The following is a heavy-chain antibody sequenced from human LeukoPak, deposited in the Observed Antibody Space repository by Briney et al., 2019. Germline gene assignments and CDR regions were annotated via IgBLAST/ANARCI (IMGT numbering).Heavy chain of an antibody. CDR2: IHTSGST. V-gene: IGHV4-4*07. J-gene: IGHJ5*02. D-gene: IGHD1-20*01. CDR1: GGSISSYY. Sequence: SETLSLTCTVSGGSISSYYWSWIRQPAGKGLEWIGRIHTSGSTDYNPSLKSRVTMSVDTSKNQFSLKLSSVTAADTAVYYCARLNWNYVDFWFDPWGQGTLVTVSS. CDR3: ARLNWNYVDFWFDP.